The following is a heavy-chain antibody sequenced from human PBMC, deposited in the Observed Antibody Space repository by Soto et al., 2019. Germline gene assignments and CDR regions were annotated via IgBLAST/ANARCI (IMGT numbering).Heavy chain of an antibody. CDR1: GGSISSYY. CDR3: AGGRGYSGYDFRFLYGMDV. D-gene: IGHD5-12*01. J-gene: IGHJ6*02. V-gene: IGHV4-59*06. Sequence: SETLSVTCTVAGGSISSYYWSWIRQPPGKGLEWIGYIYYSGSTYYNPSLKSRVTISVDTSKNQFSLKLSSVTAADTAVYYCAGGRGYSGYDFRFLYGMDVWGQGTTVTVS. CDR2: IYYSGST.